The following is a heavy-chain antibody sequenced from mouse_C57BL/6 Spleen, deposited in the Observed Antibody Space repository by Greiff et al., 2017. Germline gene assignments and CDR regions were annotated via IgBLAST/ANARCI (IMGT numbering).Heavy chain of an antibody. CDR1: GFTFSDYY. J-gene: IGHJ3*01. V-gene: IGHV5-16*01. CDR2: INYDGSST. CDR3: ERDDGYYFAY. Sequence: EVMLVESEGGLVQPGSSMKLSCTASGFTFSDYYMAWVRQVPEKGLEWVANINYDGSSTYYLDSLKSRFIISRDNAKKMLYLQMSSLKSEDTATYYCERDDGYYFAYWGQGTLVTVSA. D-gene: IGHD2-3*01.